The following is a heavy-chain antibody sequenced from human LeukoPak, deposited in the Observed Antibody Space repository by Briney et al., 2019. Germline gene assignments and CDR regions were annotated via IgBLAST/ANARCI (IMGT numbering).Heavy chain of an antibody. CDR1: GGSISSSDYY. J-gene: IGHJ4*02. CDR3: ARPRAAAAGTGFDY. CDR2: IHYSGNT. V-gene: IGHV4-39*02. D-gene: IGHD6-13*01. Sequence: SETLSLTCTASGGSISSSDYYWGWIRQPPGKGLEWIGCIHYSGNTNYNPSLKSRVTISVDTSRNHFSLRLSSVTAADTAVYYCARPRAAAAGTGFDYWGQGTLVTVSS.